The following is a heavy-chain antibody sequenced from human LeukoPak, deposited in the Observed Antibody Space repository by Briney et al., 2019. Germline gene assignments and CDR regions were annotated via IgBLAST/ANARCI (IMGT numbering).Heavy chain of an antibody. D-gene: IGHD2-21*02. V-gene: IGHV1-69*05. CDR3: ARHLHIVVVTEDAFDI. Sequence: GASVKVSCKASGGTFSSYAISWVRQAPGQGLEWMGGIIPIFGTANYAQKLQGRVTMTTDTSTSTAYMELRSLRSDDTAVYYCARHLHIVVVTEDAFDIWGQGTMVTVSS. CDR2: IIPIFGTA. CDR1: GGTFSSYA. J-gene: IGHJ3*02.